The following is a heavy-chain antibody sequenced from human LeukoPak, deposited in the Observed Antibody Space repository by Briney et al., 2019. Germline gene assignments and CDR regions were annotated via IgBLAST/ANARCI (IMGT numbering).Heavy chain of an antibody. V-gene: IGHV3-23*01. CDR1: GLTFSSYA. Sequence: GGSLRLSCAASGLTFSSYAMSGVRQAPGQGREWVSSISESGRSTYYADTVKGRFTISRDNSKNTLYLQMNSLGAEDTALYYCAKGSSGPDYWGLGTPVTVSS. CDR2: ISESGRST. CDR3: AKGSSGPDY. J-gene: IGHJ4*02. D-gene: IGHD1-26*01.